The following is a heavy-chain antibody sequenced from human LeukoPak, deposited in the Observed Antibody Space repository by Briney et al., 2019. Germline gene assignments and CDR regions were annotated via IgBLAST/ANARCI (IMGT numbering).Heavy chain of an antibody. CDR1: GFTFSNAW. J-gene: IGHJ4*02. CDR3: TTVRLGSMVRGVMAYFDY. D-gene: IGHD3-10*01. CDR2: IKSKTDGGTT. V-gene: IGHV3-15*01. Sequence: PGGSLRLSCAASGFTFSNAWMSWVRQAPGKGLEWVGRIKSKTDGGTTDYAAPVKGRFTISRDDSKNTLYLQMNSLKTEDTAVYYCTTVRLGSMVRGVMAYFDYWGQGTLVTVSS.